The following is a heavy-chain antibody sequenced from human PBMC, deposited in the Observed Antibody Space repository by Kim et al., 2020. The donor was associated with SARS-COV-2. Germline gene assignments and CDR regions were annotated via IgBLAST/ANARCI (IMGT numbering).Heavy chain of an antibody. V-gene: IGHV3-30*18. CDR1: GFTFSSYG. D-gene: IGHD6-13*01. J-gene: IGHJ5*02. CDR3: AKDQSGIAAADWFDP. Sequence: GGSLRLSCAASGFTFSSYGMHWVRQAPGKGLEWVAVISYDGSNKYYADSVKGRFTISRDNSKNTLYLQMNSLRAEDTAVYYCAKDQSGIAAADWFDPWG. CDR2: ISYDGSNK.